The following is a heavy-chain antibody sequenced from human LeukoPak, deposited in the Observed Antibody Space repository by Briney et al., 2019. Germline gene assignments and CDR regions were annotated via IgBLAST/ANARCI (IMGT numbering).Heavy chain of an antibody. D-gene: IGHD2-2*02. Sequence: GGSLRLSCAASGFTFSNYEMNWVRQAPGKGLEWVSYISSSGTTIYYADSVKGRFTISRDNAKNSLSLQMNSPKVEDTAVYYCARDHNGPYTFDYWGQGTLVTVSS. J-gene: IGHJ4*02. CDR3: ARDHNGPYTFDY. CDR2: ISSSGTTI. V-gene: IGHV3-48*03. CDR1: GFTFSNYE.